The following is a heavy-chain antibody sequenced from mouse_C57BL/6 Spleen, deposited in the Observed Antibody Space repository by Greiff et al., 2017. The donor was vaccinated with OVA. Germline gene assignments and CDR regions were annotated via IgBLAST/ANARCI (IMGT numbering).Heavy chain of an antibody. CDR3: ARNYDYDHYYAMDY. J-gene: IGHJ4*01. D-gene: IGHD2-4*01. CDR1: GYTFTSYW. CDR2: IDPSDSET. V-gene: IGHV1-52*01. Sequence: VQLQQPGAELVRPGSSVKLSCKASGYTFTSYWMHWVKQRPIQGLEWIGNIDPSDSETHYNQKFKDKATLTVDKSSSTAYMQLSSLTSEDSAVYYCARNYDYDHYYAMDYWGQGTSVTVSS.